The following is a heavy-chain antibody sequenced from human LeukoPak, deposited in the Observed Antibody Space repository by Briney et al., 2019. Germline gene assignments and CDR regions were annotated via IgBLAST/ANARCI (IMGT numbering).Heavy chain of an antibody. Sequence: SGGSLRLSCAASGFIFNNYALHWVRQAPGKGLEWVAVISYDGSNKDYADSVKGGFTISRDNSKNTLYLQMNSLRAEDTAVYYCAKGHYMDVWGKGTTVTVSS. CDR1: GFIFNNYA. CDR2: ISYDGSNK. V-gene: IGHV3-30*04. CDR3: AKGHYMDV. J-gene: IGHJ6*03.